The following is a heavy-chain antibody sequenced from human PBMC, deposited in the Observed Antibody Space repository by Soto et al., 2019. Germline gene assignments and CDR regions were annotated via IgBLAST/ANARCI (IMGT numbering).Heavy chain of an antibody. J-gene: IGHJ4*02. CDR1: GYTFTSYD. CDR3: ARVALGDYSAFDY. D-gene: IGHD3-16*01. Sequence: QVQLVQSGAEVKKPGASVKVSCKASGYTFTSYDLHWVRQAPGQGLEWMGMINPSRGSGRYAQKFQGRVTMTRDTSTSTVYMELSSLRSEDTAVYYCARVALGDYSAFDYWGQGTLVTVSS. V-gene: IGHV1-46*01. CDR2: INPSRGSG.